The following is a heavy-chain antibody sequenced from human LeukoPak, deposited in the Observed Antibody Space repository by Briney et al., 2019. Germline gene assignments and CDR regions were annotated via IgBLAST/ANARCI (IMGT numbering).Heavy chain of an antibody. J-gene: IGHJ4*02. V-gene: IGHV6-1*01. D-gene: IGHD3-10*01. CDR2: TYYRSKWYN. Sequence: PSQTLSLTCAISGDSVSSNSAAWNWIRQSPSRGLEWLGRTYYRSKWYNDYAVSVKSRITINPDTSKNQFSLQLNSVTPEDTAVYYCAKDTYYYGSGGYYNGIDYWGQGTLVTVSS. CDR3: AKDTYYYGSGGYYNGIDY. CDR1: GDSVSSNSAA.